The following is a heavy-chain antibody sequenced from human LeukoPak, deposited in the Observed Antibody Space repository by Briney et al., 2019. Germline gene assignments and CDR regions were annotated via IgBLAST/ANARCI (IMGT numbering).Heavy chain of an antibody. CDR2: INHSGST. CDR1: GVSFSGYY. CDR3: ARRGSSGWYDY. V-gene: IGHV4-34*01. D-gene: IGHD6-19*01. Sequence: SETLSLTCAVYGVSFSGYYWSWIRQPPGKGLEWIGEINHSGSTNYNPSLKSRVTISVDTSKNQFSLKLSSVTAADTAVYYCARRGSSGWYDYWGQGTLVTVSS. J-gene: IGHJ4*02.